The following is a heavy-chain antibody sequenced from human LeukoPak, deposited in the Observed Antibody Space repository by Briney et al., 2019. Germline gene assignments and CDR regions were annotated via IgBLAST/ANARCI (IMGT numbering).Heavy chain of an antibody. CDR1: GFTFSSYA. CDR3: AKVHYGDYGANWFDP. J-gene: IGHJ5*02. V-gene: IGHV3-23*01. Sequence: PGASLRLSCAASGFTFSSYAMSWGRQAPGGGLEWVSAISGSGGSTYYADSVKGRFTISRDNSKNTLYLQMNSLRAEDTAVYYCAKVHYGDYGANWFDPWGQGTLVTVSS. D-gene: IGHD4-17*01. CDR2: ISGSGGST.